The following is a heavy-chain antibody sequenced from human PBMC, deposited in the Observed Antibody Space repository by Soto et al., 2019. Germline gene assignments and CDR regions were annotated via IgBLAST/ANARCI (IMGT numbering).Heavy chain of an antibody. CDR2: INPNSGGT. D-gene: IGHD3-10*01. CDR1: GYTFTGYY. CDR3: VWSGVRGVISVNYYYGMDV. Sequence: QVQLVQSGAEVKKPGASVKVSCKASGYTFTGYYMHWVRQAPGQGLEWMGWINPNSGGTNYEQKFQGRVTMTRDTSISTAYMELSRLRSDDTAVYYCVWSGVRGVISVNYYYGMDVWGQGTTVTVSS. V-gene: IGHV1-2*02. J-gene: IGHJ6*02.